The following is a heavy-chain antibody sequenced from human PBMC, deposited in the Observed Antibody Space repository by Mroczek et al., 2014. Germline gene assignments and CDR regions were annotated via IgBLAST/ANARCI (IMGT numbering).Heavy chain of an antibody. D-gene: IGHD1-26*01. J-gene: IGHJ4*02. V-gene: IGHV3-30-3*01. Sequence: VQLVESGGGVVQPGRSLRLSCAASGFTFSSYAMHWVRQAPGKGLEWVAVISYDGSNKYYADSVKGRFTISRDNSKNTLYLQMNSLRAEDTAVYYCARDLPTSGTKANYWGQGTLVTVSS. CDR3: ARDLPTSGTKANY. CDR2: ISYDGSNK. CDR1: GFTFSSYA.